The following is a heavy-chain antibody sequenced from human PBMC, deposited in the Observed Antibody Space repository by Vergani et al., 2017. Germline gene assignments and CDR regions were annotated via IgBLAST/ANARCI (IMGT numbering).Heavy chain of an antibody. V-gene: IGHV3-23*01. CDR3: AKGVYCSSTSCYEGRGYYYGMGV. J-gene: IGHJ6*02. CDR1: GFTFSSYA. D-gene: IGHD2-2*01. Sequence: EVQLLESGGGLVQPGGSLRLSCAASGFTFSSYAMSWVRQVPGKGLEWVSGISGSGGKTYYANSVKGRFTISRDNSKNTLYLQMNSLRADDTAVYYCAKGVYCSSTSCYEGRGYYYGMGVWGQXP. CDR2: ISGSGGKT.